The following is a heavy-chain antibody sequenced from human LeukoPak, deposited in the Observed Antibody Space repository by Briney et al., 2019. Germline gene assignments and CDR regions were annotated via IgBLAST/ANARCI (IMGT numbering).Heavy chain of an antibody. CDR2: ISNSGGAI. CDR1: GFTFSSYG. D-gene: IGHD4-17*01. V-gene: IGHV3-48*04. Sequence: GGSLRLSCAASGFTFSSYGMHWVRQAPGKGLEWVSYISNSGGAIYYADSVKGRFTISRDNAKNSLYLQMNSLRAEDTAVYYCARDNAATVTPYYFYAMDVWGQGTTVTVSS. CDR3: ARDNAATVTPYYFYAMDV. J-gene: IGHJ6*02.